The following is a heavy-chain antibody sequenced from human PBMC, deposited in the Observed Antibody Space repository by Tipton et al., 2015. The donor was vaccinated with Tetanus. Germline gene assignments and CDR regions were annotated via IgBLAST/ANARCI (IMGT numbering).Heavy chain of an antibody. CDR1: GFTFSNTG. D-gene: IGHD3-16*02. Sequence: GSLRLSCATSGFTFSNTGFFWVRQAPGKGLEWVSLTYGDGSTYYADSVKGRFTISRDNSKNTLYLQMSNLRAEDTAVYYCARDYPDFDYWGQGTLVTVSS. J-gene: IGHJ4*02. CDR3: ARDYPDFDY. V-gene: IGHV3-53*01. CDR2: TYGDGST.